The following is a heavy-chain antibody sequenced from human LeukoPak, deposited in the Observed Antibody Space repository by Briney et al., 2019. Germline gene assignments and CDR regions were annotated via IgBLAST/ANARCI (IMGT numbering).Heavy chain of an antibody. CDR3: GQVGY. CDR2: ININGTFS. Sequence: GGSLRLSCVTYGLAFDTFWMHWVRQAPGKGLMWVARININGTFSTYADSVQGRFTVFRDNAKKTLYLQMDSLRVEDTATYFCGQVGYWGQGTLVTVAS. CDR1: GLAFDTFW. D-gene: IGHD1-26*01. J-gene: IGHJ4*02. V-gene: IGHV3-74*03.